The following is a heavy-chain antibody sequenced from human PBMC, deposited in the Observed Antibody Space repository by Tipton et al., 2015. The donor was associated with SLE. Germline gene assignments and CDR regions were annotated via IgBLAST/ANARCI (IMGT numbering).Heavy chain of an antibody. CDR1: GYPISSGYY. V-gene: IGHV4-61*01. CDR2: IYYSGST. D-gene: IGHD6-13*01. Sequence: TLSLTCAVSGYPISSGYYWSWIRQPPGKGLEWIGYIYYSGSTNYNPSLKSRVTISVDTSKNQFSLKLSSVTAADTAVYYCARDESSSWPYYYGMDVWGQGTTVTVSS. CDR3: ARDESSSWPYYYGMDV. J-gene: IGHJ6*02.